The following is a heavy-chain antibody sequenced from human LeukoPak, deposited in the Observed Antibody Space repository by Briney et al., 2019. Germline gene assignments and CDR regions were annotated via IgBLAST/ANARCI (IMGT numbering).Heavy chain of an antibody. CDR3: ARLPWGHDY. CDR1: GFTFSSYE. D-gene: IGHD1-26*01. V-gene: IGHV3-7*01. CDR2: IKQDGSEK. Sequence: GGSLRLSCAASGFTFSSYEMSWVRQAPGKGLEWVANIKQDGSEKYYVDSVKGRFTISRDNAKNSLYLQMNSLRAEDTAVYYCARLPWGHDYWGQGTLVTVSS. J-gene: IGHJ4*02.